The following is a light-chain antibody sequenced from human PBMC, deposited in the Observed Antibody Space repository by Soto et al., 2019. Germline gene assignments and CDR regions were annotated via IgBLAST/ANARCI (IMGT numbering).Light chain of an antibody. V-gene: IGKV1-5*01. CDR1: QSISSW. Sequence: DIQMTQSPSTLSASVGDRVTITCRASQSISSWLAWYQQKPGKAPKLLIYDASSVESGVPSRFSGSASGTDFTLTISSLQPEDFATYYCLQDYSYPWTFGQGTKVDIK. CDR2: DAS. CDR3: LQDYSYPWT. J-gene: IGKJ1*01.